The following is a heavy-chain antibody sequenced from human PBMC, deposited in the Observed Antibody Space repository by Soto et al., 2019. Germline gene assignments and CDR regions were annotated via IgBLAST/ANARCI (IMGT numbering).Heavy chain of an antibody. CDR3: ARDLAKGGGSAGFDY. Sequence: QVQLVQSGAEVKKPGASVKVSCKASGYTFTGYDIHWVRQAPGQGLEWMGWINPNSGGTKYPQKFQGRVTMTRDTSIRTVYMSLTGMKSDDTVLYCCARDLAKGGGSAGFDYWGQGTLVAVSS. CDR1: GYTFTGYD. CDR2: INPNSGGT. D-gene: IGHD2-15*01. V-gene: IGHV1-2*02. J-gene: IGHJ4*02.